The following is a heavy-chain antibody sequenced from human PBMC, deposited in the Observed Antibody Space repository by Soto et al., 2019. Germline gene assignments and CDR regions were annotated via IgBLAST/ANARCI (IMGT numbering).Heavy chain of an antibody. V-gene: IGHV6-1*01. CDR3: AKGEDGNDVFDL. J-gene: IGHJ3*01. CDR2: TYFRSKWYN. CDR1: GDSVSSNTAS. Sequence: SQTLSLTCAISGDSVSSNTASWNWIRQSPSRGLEWLGRTYFRSKWYNDYAVSVKSRIIINPDTSNNQFSLQLNSVTPEDTAVYFCAKGEDGNDVFDLWGPGTMVTVSS. D-gene: IGHD2-15*01.